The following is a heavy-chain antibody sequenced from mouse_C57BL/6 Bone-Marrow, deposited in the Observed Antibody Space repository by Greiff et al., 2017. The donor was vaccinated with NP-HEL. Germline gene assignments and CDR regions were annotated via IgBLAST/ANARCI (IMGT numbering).Heavy chain of an antibody. CDR3: ASSNWVFDY. Sequence: QVQLKQPGAELVRPGSSVKLSCKASGYTFTSYWMHWVKQRPIQGLEWIGNIDPSDSETHYNQKFKDKATLTVDKSSSTAYMQLSILTSEDSAVYYCASSNWVFDYWGQGTTLTVSS. CDR1: GYTFTSYW. D-gene: IGHD4-1*02. V-gene: IGHV1-52*01. J-gene: IGHJ2*01. CDR2: IDPSDSET.